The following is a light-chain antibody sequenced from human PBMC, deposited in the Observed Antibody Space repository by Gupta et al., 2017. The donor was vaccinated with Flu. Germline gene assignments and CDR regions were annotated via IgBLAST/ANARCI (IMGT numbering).Light chain of an antibody. V-gene: IGKV3-15*01. CDR3: QQYNNWPPRT. J-gene: IGKJ1*01. CDR1: QSVSSN. Sequence: EIVMTQSPATLSVSPGERATLSCRASQSVSSNLAWYQQKPGQAPRILIYGASTRATGIPARFSGSGSGTEFTLTIGSLQSEDFAVYYCQQYNNWPPRTFGQGTKVEIK. CDR2: GAS.